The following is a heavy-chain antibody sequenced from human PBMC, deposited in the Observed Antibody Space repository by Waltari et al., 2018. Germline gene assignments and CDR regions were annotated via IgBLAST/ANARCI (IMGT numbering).Heavy chain of an antibody. CDR3: ATVYYDSSDRNWFDP. Sequence: EVQLVESGGGLVQPGGSLILSCEASGFTFSSYWMSWVRQAPGKGLEWVAHIKGDGSQKYYVESVKGRFTITRDNAKNSLYLQMTGLRAEDTAVYYCATVYYDSSDRNWFDPWGQGTLVTVSS. V-gene: IGHV3-7*03. CDR1: GFTFSSYW. J-gene: IGHJ5*02. D-gene: IGHD3-22*01. CDR2: IKGDGSQK.